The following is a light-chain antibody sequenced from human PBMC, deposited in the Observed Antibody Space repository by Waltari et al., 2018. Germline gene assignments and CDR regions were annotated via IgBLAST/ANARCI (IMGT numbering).Light chain of an antibody. CDR2: ENT. CDR3: QSYDNSLRGSVL. V-gene: IGLV1-40*01. J-gene: IGLJ3*02. Sequence: QSVLTQAPSVSGAPGQRVTISCTGGDSNIYSFGVTWYQHLPGRVPKRLFYENTNRPSGVPDRFSGSKSGTSASLAIDGLQPEDEGDYYCQSYDNSLRGSVLFGGGTKVTV. CDR1: DSNIYSFG.